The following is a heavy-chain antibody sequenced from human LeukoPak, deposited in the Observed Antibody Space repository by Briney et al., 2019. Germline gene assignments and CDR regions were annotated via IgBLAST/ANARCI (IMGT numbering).Heavy chain of an antibody. J-gene: IGHJ6*02. Sequence: PSETLSLTCTVSSGSISSTSYYWGWIRQPPGKGLEWIGGIIYSGNTYYNPSLKSRVTLSVDTTKNHFSLQLTSVTAADTAVYYCGRMISANFYFYYGMDVWGQGTTVTVSS. D-gene: IGHD4/OR15-4a*01. CDR2: IIYSGNT. CDR1: SGSISSTSYY. CDR3: GRMISANFYFYYGMDV. V-gene: IGHV4-39*02.